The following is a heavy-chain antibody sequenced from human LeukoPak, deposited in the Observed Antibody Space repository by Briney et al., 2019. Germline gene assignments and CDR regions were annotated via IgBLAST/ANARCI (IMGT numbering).Heavy chain of an antibody. Sequence: GGSLRLSCAASGFTFSNAWMSWVRQAPGKGLEWVGLIKNKLDGETTECAAPVKGRFTISRDDSKDTLYLEMNSLKTEDTAMYYCTEMNDRDAFRIWGQGTMVTVSS. CDR2: IKNKLDGETT. D-gene: IGHD5-24*01. CDR3: TEMNDRDAFRI. J-gene: IGHJ3*02. CDR1: GFTFSNAW. V-gene: IGHV3-15*01.